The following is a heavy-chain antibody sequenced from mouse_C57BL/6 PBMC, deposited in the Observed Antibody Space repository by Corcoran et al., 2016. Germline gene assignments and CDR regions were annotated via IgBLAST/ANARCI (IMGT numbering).Heavy chain of an antibody. V-gene: IGHV1-18*01. CDR1: GYSFTDYN. CDR2: INPNNGGT. Sequence: EVQLQQSGPELVKPGASVKIPCKASGYSFTDYNMDWVKQSHGKSLEWIGDINPNNGGTIYNQKVKGKATLTVDKYYSTAYMELRSLTSEDTAGYYCARRGAGFAYWGQGTLVTVSA. CDR3: ARRGAGFAY. J-gene: IGHJ3*01. D-gene: IGHD6-1*01.